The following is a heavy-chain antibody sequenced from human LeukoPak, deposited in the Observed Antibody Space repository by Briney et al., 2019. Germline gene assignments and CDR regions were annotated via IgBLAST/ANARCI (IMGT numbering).Heavy chain of an antibody. CDR2: INHSGST. CDR3: ARDRDYYDSSGYYPI. D-gene: IGHD3-22*01. J-gene: IGHJ4*02. CDR1: GGSFSGYY. Sequence: SETLSLTCAVYGGSFSGYYWSWIRQPPGKGLEWIGEINHSGSTNYNPSLKSRVTISVDTSKNQFSLKLSSVTAADTAVYYCARDRDYYDSSGYYPIWGQGTLVTVSS. V-gene: IGHV4-34*01.